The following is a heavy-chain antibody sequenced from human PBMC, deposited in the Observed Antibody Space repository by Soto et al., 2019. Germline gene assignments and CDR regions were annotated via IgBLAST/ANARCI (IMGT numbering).Heavy chain of an antibody. CDR2: IYYSGST. CDR3: ARGLTLPEWQQPRGWFDP. J-gene: IGHJ5*02. V-gene: IGHV4-59*01. CDR1: GGSISSYY. Sequence: PSETLSLTCTVSGGSISSYYWSWIRQPPGKGLEWIGYIYYSGSTNYNPSLKSRVTISVDTSKNQFSLKLSSVTAADTAVYYCARGLTLPEWQQPRGWFDPWGQGTLVTVSS. D-gene: IGHD6-13*01.